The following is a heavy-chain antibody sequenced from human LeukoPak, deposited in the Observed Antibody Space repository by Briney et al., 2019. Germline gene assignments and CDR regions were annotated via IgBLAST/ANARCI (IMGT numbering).Heavy chain of an antibody. D-gene: IGHD3-22*01. CDR2: IIPIFGTA. Sequence: SVKVSCKASGVTFSSYAISWVRQAPGQGLEWMGGIIPIFGTANYAQKFQGRVTITTDESTSTAYMELSSLRSEDTAVYYCATHYYDSSGYYYYFDYWGQGTLVTVSS. CDR1: GVTFSSYA. V-gene: IGHV1-69*05. J-gene: IGHJ4*02. CDR3: ATHYYDSSGYYYYFDY.